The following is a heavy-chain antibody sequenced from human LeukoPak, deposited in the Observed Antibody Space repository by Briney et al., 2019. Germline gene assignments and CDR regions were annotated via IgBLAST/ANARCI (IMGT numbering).Heavy chain of an antibody. D-gene: IGHD6-6*01. V-gene: IGHV4-34*01. CDR1: GGSFSGYY. J-gene: IGHJ4*02. Sequence: SETLSLTFAVYGGSFSGYYWSGIGQPPGKGRDGIGEINHSGSTNYNPSLKSRVTISVDTSKNQFSLKLSSVTAADTAVYYCARGRKYGRSSAMYYWGQGTVVTVSS. CDR2: INHSGST. CDR3: ARGRKYGRSSAMYY.